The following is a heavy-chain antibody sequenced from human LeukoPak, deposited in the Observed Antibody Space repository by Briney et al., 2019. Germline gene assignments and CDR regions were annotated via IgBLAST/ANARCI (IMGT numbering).Heavy chain of an antibody. V-gene: IGHV3-21*01. Sequence: GGSLRLSCAASGFTFSSNTMNWVRQAPGKGLEWVSSISSSSSYIYHADSVKGRFTTSRDNAKKSLYLQMNSLRAEDTAVYYCARGSRDCANGVCYAFDIWGQGTVVTVSS. CDR3: ARGSRDCANGVCYAFDI. CDR1: GFTFSSNT. J-gene: IGHJ3*02. D-gene: IGHD2-8*01. CDR2: ISSSSSYI.